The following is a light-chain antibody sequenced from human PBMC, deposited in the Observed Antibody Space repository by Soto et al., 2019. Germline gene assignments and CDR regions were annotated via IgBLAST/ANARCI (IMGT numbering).Light chain of an antibody. Sequence: QSSLTQPASVSGSTGQPITFSCTGTSSDVGGYNYVSWYQQHPGKAPKVMIYDVSNRPSGVSNRFSGSKSGNTASLTISGLQAQTKVHYYFNSYLMSSTFMFGSGPKATV. J-gene: IGLJ1*01. CDR3: NSYLMSSTFM. CDR2: DVS. CDR1: SSDVGGYNY. V-gene: IGLV2-14*01.